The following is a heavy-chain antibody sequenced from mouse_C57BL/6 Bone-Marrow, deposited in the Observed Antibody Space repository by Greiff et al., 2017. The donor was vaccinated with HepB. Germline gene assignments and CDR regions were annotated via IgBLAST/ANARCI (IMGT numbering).Heavy chain of an antibody. V-gene: IGHV7-1*01. CDR3: ARDGGNYFDY. J-gene: IGHJ2*01. Sequence: VQGVESGGGLVQSGRSLRLSCATSGFTFSDFYMEWVRQAPGKGLEWIAASRNKANDYTTEYSASVKGRFIVSRDTSQSILYLQMNALRAEDTAIYYCARDGGNYFDYWGQGTTLTVSS. D-gene: IGHD1-1*02. CDR1: GFTFSDFY. CDR2: SRNKANDYTT.